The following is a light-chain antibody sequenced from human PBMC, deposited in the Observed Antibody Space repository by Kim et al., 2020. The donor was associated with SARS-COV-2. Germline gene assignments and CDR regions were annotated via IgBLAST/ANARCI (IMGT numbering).Light chain of an antibody. J-gene: IGKJ3*01. Sequence: GERATLSCRASQSLTNNFLAWYQQKPGQAPRLLIYAASTRATGVPERFRGSGSGTDFTLTISRLEPDDFAVYYCQQYGSSPPGATFGPGTKVDIK. V-gene: IGKV3-20*01. CDR2: AAS. CDR3: QQYGSSPPGAT. CDR1: QSLTNNF.